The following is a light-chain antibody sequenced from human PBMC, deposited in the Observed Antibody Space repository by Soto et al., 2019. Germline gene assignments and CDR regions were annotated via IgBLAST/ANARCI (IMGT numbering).Light chain of an antibody. CDR1: QSVSSN. Sequence: EIVMTRFPATLSVSPGERATLSCRASQSVSSNLAWYQQKPGQAPRLLIYGASTRATGIPARFSGSGSGTEFTLTITSLQSEDFAVYYCQQYNNWPAITFGQGTRLEIK. CDR3: QQYNNWPAIT. V-gene: IGKV3D-15*01. CDR2: GAS. J-gene: IGKJ5*01.